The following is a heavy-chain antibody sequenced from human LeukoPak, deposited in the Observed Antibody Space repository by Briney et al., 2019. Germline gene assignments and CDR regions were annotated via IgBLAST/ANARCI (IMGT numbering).Heavy chain of an antibody. V-gene: IGHV5-51*01. CDR2: IYPRDSDT. CDR1: GYSFPNYW. CDR3: ARQASSFDWYAIDY. J-gene: IGHJ4*02. D-gene: IGHD3-9*01. Sequence: GESLKISCKGSGYSFPNYWIAWVRQMPGKGLEWMGIIYPRDSDTRYSPSFQGQVTISADKSISTAYLQWSSLKASDTAMYYCARQASSFDWYAIDYWGQGTLVTVSS.